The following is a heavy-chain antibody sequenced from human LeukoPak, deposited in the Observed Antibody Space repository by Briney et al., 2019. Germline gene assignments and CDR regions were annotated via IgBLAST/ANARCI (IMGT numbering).Heavy chain of an antibody. CDR1: GFTFSSYA. V-gene: IGHV3-23*01. CDR3: AKDSAGDYDLNFDY. CDR2: ISGSGGST. D-gene: IGHD4-17*01. Sequence: GGSLRLSCAASGFTFSSYAMSWVRQAPGKGLEWVSAISGSGGSTYYADSVKGGFTISRDNSKNTLYLQMNSLRAEDTAVYYCAKDSAGDYDLNFDYWGQGTLVTVSS. J-gene: IGHJ4*02.